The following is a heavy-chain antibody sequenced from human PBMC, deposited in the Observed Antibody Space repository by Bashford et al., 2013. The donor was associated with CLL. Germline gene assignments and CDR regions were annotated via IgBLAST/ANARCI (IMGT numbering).Heavy chain of an antibody. V-gene: IGHV1-69*13. Sequence: SVKVSCKASGGTFSTYAINWVRQAPGQGLEWMGGIVPKFGTAVYAQKFQERVTISADESTNTAYMEMSGLRSEDTAVYYCARDHYYDSSGYVWFDPWGQGTLVTVSS. D-gene: IGHD3-22*01. CDR3: ARDHYYDSSGYVWFDP. CDR2: IVPKFGTA. CDR1: GGTFSTYA. J-gene: IGHJ5*02.